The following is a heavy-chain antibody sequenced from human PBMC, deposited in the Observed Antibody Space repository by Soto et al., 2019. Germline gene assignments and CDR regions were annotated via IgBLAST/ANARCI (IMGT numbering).Heavy chain of an antibody. CDR1: GFFLSNNW. CDR3: ARSSGWRQVGVYNYGLDV. Sequence: VQLVESGGGWVKPGASLRLSCIGSGFFLSNNWMTWIRQAPGKGLEWVSYISASGDYTIYADSLKGRFTISRDNARNSLWLQINSLTAEDTAVYYCARSSGWRQVGVYNYGLDVWGQGTTVIVSS. V-gene: IGHV3-11*06. J-gene: IGHJ6*02. D-gene: IGHD2-8*01. CDR2: ISASGDYT.